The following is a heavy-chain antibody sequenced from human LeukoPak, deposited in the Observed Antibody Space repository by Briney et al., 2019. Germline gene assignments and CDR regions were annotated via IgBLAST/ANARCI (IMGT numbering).Heavy chain of an antibody. J-gene: IGHJ5*02. V-gene: IGHV3-11*06. CDR1: GFIFTDYY. CDR2: ISASSGYT. Sequence: GESLKISCAASGFIFTDYYMSWIRQAPGKGLEWISYISASSGYTKYADSVKGRFTISRDNAKNSLYLQMNSLRAEDTAVYYCARDWSPNWFDPWGQGTLVTVSS. CDR3: ARDWSPNWFDP.